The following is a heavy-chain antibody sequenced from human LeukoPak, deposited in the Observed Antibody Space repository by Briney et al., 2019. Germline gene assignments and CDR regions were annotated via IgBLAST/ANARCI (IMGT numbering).Heavy chain of an antibody. J-gene: IGHJ6*02. CDR2: ISGSGGST. V-gene: IGHV3-23*01. Sequence: PGGSLRLSCAASGFTFSSYAMSWVRQAPGKGLEWVSAISGSGGSTYYADSVKGRFTISRDNSKNTLYLQMNSLRAEDAAVYYCAKDSPYCSGGSCYFPYYYYGVDVWGQGTTVTVSS. D-gene: IGHD2-15*01. CDR3: AKDSPYCSGGSCYFPYYYYGVDV. CDR1: GFTFSSYA.